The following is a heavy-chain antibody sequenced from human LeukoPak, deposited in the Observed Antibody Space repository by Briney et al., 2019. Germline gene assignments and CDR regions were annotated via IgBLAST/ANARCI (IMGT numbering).Heavy chain of an antibody. CDR2: ISSSSTYI. V-gene: IGHV3-21*01. Sequence: GGSLRLSCAASGFTFRNYAMNWVRQAPGKGLEWVSFISSSSTYIYYADSVKGRFTISRDNAKNSLYLQMNSLRAEDTAVYYCARGPTNGQAFDYWGQGTLVSVSS. CDR3: ARGPTNGQAFDY. D-gene: IGHD2-8*01. CDR1: GFTFRNYA. J-gene: IGHJ4*02.